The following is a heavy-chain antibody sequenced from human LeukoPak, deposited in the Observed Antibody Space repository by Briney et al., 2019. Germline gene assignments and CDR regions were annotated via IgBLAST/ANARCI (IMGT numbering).Heavy chain of an antibody. Sequence: ASVNVSCKVSGYTLTELSMHWVRQAPGKGLEWMGGFDPEDGETIYAQKFQGRVTMTEDTSTDTAYMELSSLRSEDTAVYYCATDSGRPTPIASLDYWGQGTLVTVSS. CDR3: ATDSGRPTPIASLDY. D-gene: IGHD6-13*01. CDR1: GYTLTELS. J-gene: IGHJ4*02. V-gene: IGHV1-24*01. CDR2: FDPEDGET.